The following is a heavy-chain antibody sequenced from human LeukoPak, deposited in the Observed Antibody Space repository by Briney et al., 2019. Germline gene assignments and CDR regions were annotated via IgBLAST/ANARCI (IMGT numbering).Heavy chain of an antibody. CDR2: IRHDGSTK. D-gene: IGHD6-13*01. J-gene: IGHJ4*02. CDR3: ARSVPYGTTWYGRSDC. CDR1: GFPFYSYW. V-gene: IGHV3-7*03. Sequence: GGSLRLSCTASGFPFYSYWMTWVRPTPGKGLEWVANIRHDGSTKYYVDSVKGRFTISRDNAMNSLYLQMDSLRVEDTAIYYCARSVPYGTTWYGRSDCWGQGTQVTVSS.